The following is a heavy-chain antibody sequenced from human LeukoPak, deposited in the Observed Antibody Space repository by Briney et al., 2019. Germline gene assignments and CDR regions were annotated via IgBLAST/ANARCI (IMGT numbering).Heavy chain of an antibody. D-gene: IGHD4-17*01. CDR3: ARQDRTTVTTFDY. CDR2: IYTSGIT. J-gene: IGHJ4*02. CDR1: GDSISGYY. Sequence: SETLSLTCTVSGDSISGYYWSWIRQPAGKGLEWIGRIYTSGITNYNPSLKSRVTMSVDTSKNQFSLKLSSVTAADTAIYYCARQDRTTVTTFDYWGQGTLVTASS. V-gene: IGHV4-4*07.